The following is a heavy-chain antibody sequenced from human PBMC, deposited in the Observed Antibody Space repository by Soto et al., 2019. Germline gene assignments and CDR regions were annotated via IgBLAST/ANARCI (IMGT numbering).Heavy chain of an antibody. CDR1: GGTFSSYA. CDR2: IIPIFGTA. Sequence: QVQLVQSGAEVKKPGSSVKVSCKASGGTFSSYAISWVRQAPGQGLEWMGGIIPIFGTANYAQKFQGRVTSTADECTSTAYMELSSLRSEDTAVYYCARARTGITIFGVVFGMDVWGQGTTVTVSS. D-gene: IGHD3-3*01. V-gene: IGHV1-69*01. J-gene: IGHJ6*02. CDR3: ARARTGITIFGVVFGMDV.